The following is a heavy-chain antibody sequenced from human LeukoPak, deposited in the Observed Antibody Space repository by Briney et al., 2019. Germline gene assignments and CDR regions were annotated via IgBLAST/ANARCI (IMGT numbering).Heavy chain of an antibody. CDR2: ISSSSSPI. D-gene: IGHD6-13*01. V-gene: IGHV3-48*04. Sequence: GGSLRLSCAASGFTFSSYSMNWVRQAPGKGLEWVSYISSSSSPIYYADSVKGRFTISRDNAKNSLYLQMNSLRAEDTAVYYCARGGPAAGRFDYWGQGTLVTVSS. CDR3: ARGGPAAGRFDY. J-gene: IGHJ4*02. CDR1: GFTFSSYS.